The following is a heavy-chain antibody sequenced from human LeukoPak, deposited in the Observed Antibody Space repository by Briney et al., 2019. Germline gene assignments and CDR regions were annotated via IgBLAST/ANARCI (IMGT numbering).Heavy chain of an antibody. D-gene: IGHD3-22*01. CDR1: GFTFSSYA. J-gene: IGHJ4*02. Sequence: GGSLRLSCAASGFTFSSYAMHWVRQAPGKGLEWVAVISYDGSNKYYADSVKGRFTISRDNSKNTLYLQMNSLRAEDTAVYYCARGSYYYDSSGYYYDYWGQGTLVTVSS. V-gene: IGHV3-30-3*01. CDR3: ARGSYYYDSSGYYYDY. CDR2: ISYDGSNK.